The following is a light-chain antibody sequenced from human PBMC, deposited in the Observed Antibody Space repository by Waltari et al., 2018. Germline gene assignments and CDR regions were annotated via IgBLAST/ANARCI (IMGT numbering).Light chain of an antibody. CDR1: TSNIGSNV. V-gene: IGLV1-44*01. CDR2: SNN. J-gene: IGLJ2*01. CDR3: SAWDDSLNGHVV. Sequence: QSLLTQPPSVSGTPGQRVTISCSGSTSNIGSNVLTWYQQLPGAAHKLLIHSNNQRPSGVPDRFSCSKSGTSASLAISGLQSADEVDYYCSAWDDSLNGHVVFGGGTKLIVL.